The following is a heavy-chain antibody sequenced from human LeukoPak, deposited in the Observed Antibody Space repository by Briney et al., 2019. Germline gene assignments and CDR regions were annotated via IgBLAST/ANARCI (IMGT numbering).Heavy chain of an antibody. D-gene: IGHD6-13*01. J-gene: IGHJ5*02. CDR2: INPNSGGT. CDR1: GYTFTGYY. Sequence: ASVNVSCKASGYTFTGYYMHWVRQAPGPGLEWMGWINPNSGGTNYAQQSHGRVTMTRVTPISTASMELTRLRSDDTAVYYCAREGGEGSSWYSFDPWGQGTLVTVSS. CDR3: AREGGEGSSWYSFDP. V-gene: IGHV1-2*02.